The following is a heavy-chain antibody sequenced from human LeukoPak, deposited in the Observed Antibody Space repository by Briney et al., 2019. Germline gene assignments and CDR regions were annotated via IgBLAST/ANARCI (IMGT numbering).Heavy chain of an antibody. J-gene: IGHJ4*02. Sequence: SETLSLTCTVSGGSISSYYWSWIRQPPGKGLEWIGYIYYSGSTNYNPSLKSRATISVDTSKNQFSLKLSSVTAADTAVYYCARDPVATPYFDYWGQGTLVTVSS. CDR3: ARDPVATPYFDY. CDR1: GGSISSYY. V-gene: IGHV4-59*01. D-gene: IGHD5-12*01. CDR2: IYYSGST.